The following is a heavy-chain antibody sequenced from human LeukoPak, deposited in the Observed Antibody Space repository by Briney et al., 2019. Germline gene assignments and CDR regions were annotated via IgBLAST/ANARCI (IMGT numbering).Heavy chain of an antibody. J-gene: IGHJ6*02. D-gene: IGHD1-1*01. CDR3: ARGPTHLYYGMDV. CDR2: IGVAGDT. V-gene: IGHV3-13*01. Sequence: PGGSLRLSCAASGFTVSNSDIHWVRQSTWGGLEWVSTIGVAGDTYYSASVKGRFTISRDNARNSLFLQMFSLKAEDTAVYYCARGPTHLYYGMDVWGPGTTVTVSS. CDR1: GFTVSNSD.